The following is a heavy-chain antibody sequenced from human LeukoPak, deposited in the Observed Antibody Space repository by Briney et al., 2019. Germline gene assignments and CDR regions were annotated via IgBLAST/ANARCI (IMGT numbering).Heavy chain of an antibody. Sequence: GASVKVSCKASGGTFSSYAISWVRQAPGQGLEWMGGIIPIFGTANYAQKFQGRVTITADESTSTAYMELSSLRSEDTAVYYCAASHCSGGSCYPSGPSYYYYYMDVWGKGTTVTISS. V-gene: IGHV1-69*13. CDR3: AASHCSGGSCYPSGPSYYYYYMDV. CDR1: GGTFSSYA. D-gene: IGHD2-15*01. CDR2: IIPIFGTA. J-gene: IGHJ6*03.